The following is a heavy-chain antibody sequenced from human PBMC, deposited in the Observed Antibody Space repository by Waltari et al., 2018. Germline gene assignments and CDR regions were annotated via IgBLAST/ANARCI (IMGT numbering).Heavy chain of an antibody. CDR3: ARDSRYGDYYYFDY. CDR2: IYYRGST. V-gene: IGHV4-59*01. Sequence: QVQLQESGPGLVKPSETLSLTCTVSGGSISSYYWSWIRQPPGKGLEWIGYIYYRGSTNYNPSLKSRVTISVDTSKNQFSLKLSSVTAADTAVYYCARDSRYGDYYYFDYWGQGTLVTVSS. J-gene: IGHJ4*02. CDR1: GGSISSYY. D-gene: IGHD4-17*01.